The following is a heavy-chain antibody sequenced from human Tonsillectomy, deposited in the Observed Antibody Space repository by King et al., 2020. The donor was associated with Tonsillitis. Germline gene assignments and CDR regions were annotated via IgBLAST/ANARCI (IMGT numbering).Heavy chain of an antibody. CDR2: IHSGGST. Sequence: VQLVESGGGLIQPGGSLRLSCAASGFTVSDNYMSWVRQAPGKGLEWVSFIHSGGSTNYADYVKGRFTISSDNSNNTLYLQINSLRAEDTAVYYCVRHTGGPFDYWGQGTLVTVSS. V-gene: IGHV3-53*01. D-gene: IGHD3-16*01. J-gene: IGHJ4*02. CDR1: GFTVSDNY. CDR3: VRHTGGPFDY.